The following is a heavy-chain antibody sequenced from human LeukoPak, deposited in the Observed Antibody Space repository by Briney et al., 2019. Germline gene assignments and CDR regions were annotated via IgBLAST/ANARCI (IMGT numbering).Heavy chain of an antibody. CDR1: GFTVSSYG. Sequence: GSLRLSCAASGFTVSSYGMHWVRQAPGKGLEWVAVIWYDGSNEYYADFVKGRFTISRDNSKNTVYLQMNSLRVEDTAVYYCARDRARHFDYWGQGTLVTVSS. D-gene: IGHD3-10*01. CDR3: ARDRARHFDY. V-gene: IGHV3-33*01. J-gene: IGHJ4*02. CDR2: IWYDGSNE.